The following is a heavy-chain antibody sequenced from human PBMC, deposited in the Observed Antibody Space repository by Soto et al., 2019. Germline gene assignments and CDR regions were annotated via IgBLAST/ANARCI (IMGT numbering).Heavy chain of an antibody. CDR3: ARGPHIVVVPAASTRNFDY. D-gene: IGHD2-2*01. CDR1: GGTFSSYA. V-gene: IGHV1-2*04. CDR2: INPNSGGT. J-gene: IGHJ4*02. Sequence: GASVKVSCKASGGTFSSYAISWVRQAPGQGLEWMGWINPNSGGTNYAQKFQGWVTMTRDTSISTAYMELSRLRSDDTAVYYCARGPHIVVVPAASTRNFDYWGQGTLVTVSS.